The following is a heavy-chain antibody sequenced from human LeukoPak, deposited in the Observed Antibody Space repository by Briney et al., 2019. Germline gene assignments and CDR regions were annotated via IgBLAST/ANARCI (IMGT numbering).Heavy chain of an antibody. J-gene: IGHJ4*02. CDR3: AREPFWSGYYSNLHFDY. Sequence: GGSLRLSCAASGFTFSSYDMHWVRQATGKGLEWVSAIGTAGDTYYADSVKGRFTISRDNSKNTLYLQMNSLRAEDTAVYYCAREPFWSGYYSNLHFDYWGQGTLVTVSS. CDR1: GFTFSSYD. V-gene: IGHV3-13*01. CDR2: IGTAGDT. D-gene: IGHD3-3*01.